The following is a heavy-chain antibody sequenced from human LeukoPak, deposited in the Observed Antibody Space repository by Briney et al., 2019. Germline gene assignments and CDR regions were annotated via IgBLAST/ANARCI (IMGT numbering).Heavy chain of an antibody. CDR1: GGSISSSSYY. CDR3: ARLSVRDNWFDP. V-gene: IGHV4-61*01. Sequence: SETLSLTCTVSGGSISSSSYYWSWIRQPPGKGLEWIGYIYYSGSTNYNPSLKSRVTISLDTSKNQFSLKLSSVTAADTAVYYCARLSVRDNWFDPWGQGTLVTVSS. D-gene: IGHD2/OR15-2a*01. J-gene: IGHJ5*02. CDR2: IYYSGST.